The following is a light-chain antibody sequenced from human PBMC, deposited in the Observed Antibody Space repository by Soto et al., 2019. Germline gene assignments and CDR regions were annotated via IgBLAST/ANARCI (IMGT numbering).Light chain of an antibody. J-gene: IGLJ1*01. V-gene: IGLV1-44*01. CDR3: AAWDDSLNAL. CDR2: SNN. CDR1: SSNIGSNT. Sequence: QSVLTQPPSASGTPGQRVTISCSGSSSNIGSNTVNWYQQLPGTAPKLLIYSNNQRRSGVPDRFSGSKSGASASLAISGLQSEDEADYYCAAWDDSLNALFGTGTKLTVL.